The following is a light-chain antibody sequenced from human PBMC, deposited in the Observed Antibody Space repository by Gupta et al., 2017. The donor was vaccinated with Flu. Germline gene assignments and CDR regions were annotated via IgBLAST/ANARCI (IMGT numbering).Light chain of an antibody. CDR2: DVD. CDR3: NSDGATKV. Sequence: QSALTQPRSVSGSPGQSVAISCTGTSSDVGDYDYVSWYQQHPGQAPKLIIYDVDKRPAGGPDRFTGYKSGNTATLTISGLQPEDEDDYHCNSDGATKVFGGGTRLTVL. CDR1: SSDVGDYDY. J-gene: IGLJ3*02. V-gene: IGLV2-11*01.